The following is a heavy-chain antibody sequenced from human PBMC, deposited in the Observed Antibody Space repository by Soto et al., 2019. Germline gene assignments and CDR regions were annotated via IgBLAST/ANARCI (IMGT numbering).Heavy chain of an antibody. Sequence: PGGSLRLSCAASGFTFTDYALSWVRQAPGKGLEWVATISGIGGSTYLADSVKGRLSISRDNSKNTVSLLMNSPRAEDTAVYFCARGSSGYISSWYYFDYWGRGTLVTSPQ. CDR2: ISGIGGST. CDR1: GFTFTDYA. CDR3: ARGSSGYISSWYYFDY. V-gene: IGHV3-23*01. J-gene: IGHJ4*02. D-gene: IGHD6-13*01.